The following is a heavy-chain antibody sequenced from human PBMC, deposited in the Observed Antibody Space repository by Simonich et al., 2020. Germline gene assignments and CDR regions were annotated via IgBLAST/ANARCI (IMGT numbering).Heavy chain of an antibody. CDR3: ARSLGYYYYYYGMDV. CDR1: GGSISSYH. D-gene: IGHD1-26*01. Sequence: QVQLQESGPGLVKPSETLSLTCTVSGGSISSYHWSWIRQPPGKGLEWIGYIYYRGSTNYNPSLKSRVTISVDTSKNQFSLKLSSVTAADTAVYYCARSLGYYYYYYGMDVWGQGTTVTVSS. CDR2: IYYRGST. V-gene: IGHV4-59*08. J-gene: IGHJ6*02.